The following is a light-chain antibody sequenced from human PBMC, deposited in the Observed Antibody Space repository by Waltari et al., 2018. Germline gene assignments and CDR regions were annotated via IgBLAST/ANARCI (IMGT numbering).Light chain of an antibody. CDR3: QSYDTRLGASNYV. J-gene: IGLJ1*01. CDR1: NSNIGAGYD. V-gene: IGLV1-40*01. Sequence: QSVLTQPPSVSGAPGQRVTISCTGSNSNIGAGYDVHWYQQLPGTAPKLLIYGNTNRPSGVPDRFSGSKSGTSASLAITGLQAEDEADYYCQSYDTRLGASNYVFGTGTKVTVL. CDR2: GNT.